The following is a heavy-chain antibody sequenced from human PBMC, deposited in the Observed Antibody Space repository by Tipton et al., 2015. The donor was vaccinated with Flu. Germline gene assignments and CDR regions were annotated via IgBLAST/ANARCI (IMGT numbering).Heavy chain of an antibody. V-gene: IGHV4-39*07. CDR3: ARVGLGLLWFGTRGYFDY. Sequence: TLSLTCTVSGGSISSSSYYWGWIRQPPGKGLEWIGSIYYSGSTYYNPSLKSRVTISVDTSKNQFSLKLSSVTAADTAVYYCARVGLGLLWFGTRGYFDYWGQGTLVTVSS. D-gene: IGHD3-10*01. J-gene: IGHJ4*02. CDR1: GGSISSSSYY. CDR2: IYYSGST.